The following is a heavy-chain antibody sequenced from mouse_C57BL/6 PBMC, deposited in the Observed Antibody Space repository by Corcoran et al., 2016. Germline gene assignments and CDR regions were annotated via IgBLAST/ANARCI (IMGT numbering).Heavy chain of an antibody. CDR1: GFNIKEYY. Sequence: EVQLQQSGAELVRPGASVKLSCTASGFNIKEYYMHWVKQRPEQGLEWIGRIDPEDGDTEYAPKFQGKATMTADTSSNTAYLQLSSLTSEDTAVYYCTTRYSNNDYSMDYWGQGTSVTVSS. V-gene: IGHV14-1*01. CDR2: IDPEDGDT. CDR3: TTRYSNNDYSMDY. J-gene: IGHJ4*01. D-gene: IGHD2-5*01.